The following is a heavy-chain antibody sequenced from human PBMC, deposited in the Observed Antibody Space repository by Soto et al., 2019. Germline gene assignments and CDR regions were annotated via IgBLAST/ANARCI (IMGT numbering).Heavy chain of an antibody. J-gene: IGHJ6*03. V-gene: IGHV4-59*08. D-gene: IGHD1-1*01. CDR2: IYYSGST. CDR3: ARRATTDYYYYYYYMDV. Sequence: SETLSLTCTVSGGSISSYYWSWIRQPPGKGLEWIGYIYYSGSTNYNPSLKSRVTISVDTSKNQFSLKLSSVTAADTAVYYCARRATTDYYYYYYYMDVWGKGTTVTVSS. CDR1: GGSISSYY.